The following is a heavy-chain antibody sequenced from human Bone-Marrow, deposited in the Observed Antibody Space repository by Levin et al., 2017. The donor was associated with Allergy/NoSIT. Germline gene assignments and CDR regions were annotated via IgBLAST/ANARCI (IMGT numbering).Heavy chain of an antibody. CDR2: ISYDGSNK. V-gene: IGHV3-30-3*01. D-gene: IGHD3-10*01. CDR1: GFTFSSYA. Sequence: SLKISCAASGFTFSSYAMHWVRQAPGKGLEWVAVISYDGSNKYYADSVKGRFTISRDNSKNTLYLQMNSLRAEDTAVYYCARCLLPPIDYWGQGTLVTVSS. CDR3: ARCLLPPIDY. J-gene: IGHJ4*02.